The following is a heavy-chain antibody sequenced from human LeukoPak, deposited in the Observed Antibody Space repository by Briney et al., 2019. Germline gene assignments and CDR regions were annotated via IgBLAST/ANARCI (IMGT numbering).Heavy chain of an antibody. V-gene: IGHV4-59*01. D-gene: IGHD6-6*01. CDR3: ARSEISYYFDY. CDR2: IYYSGST. CDR1: GGSISSYY. Sequence: PSETLSLTCTVSGGSISSYYWSWIRQPPGKGLEWIGYIYYSGSTNYNPSLKSRDTISVDTSKNQFSLKLSSVTAADTAVYYCARSEISYYFDYWGQGTLVTASS. J-gene: IGHJ4*02.